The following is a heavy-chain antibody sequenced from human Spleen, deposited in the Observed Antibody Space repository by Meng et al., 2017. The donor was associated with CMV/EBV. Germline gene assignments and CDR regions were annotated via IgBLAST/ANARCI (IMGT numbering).Heavy chain of an antibody. V-gene: IGHV3-7*01. CDR1: GFMFSDYW. D-gene: IGHD5-18*01. CDR3: AKDAKRAGYSYGSYFDY. CDR2: IKQDGSEK. J-gene: IGHJ4*02. Sequence: GESLKISCAASGFMFSDYWMTWVRQAPGKGLEWVANIKQDGSEKYYVGSVKGRFSISRDNANKSLYLQMNSLRVEDTAVYYCAKDAKRAGYSYGSYFDYWGQGTRVTVSS.